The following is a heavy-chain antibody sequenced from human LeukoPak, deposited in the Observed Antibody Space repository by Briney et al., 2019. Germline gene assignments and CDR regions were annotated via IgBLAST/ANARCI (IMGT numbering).Heavy chain of an antibody. CDR1: GGSLSGYY. V-gene: IGHV4-34*01. CDR3: ARCRWLPTRYFDY. CDR2: INHSGST. J-gene: IGHJ4*02. Sequence: SETLSLTCAVYGGSLSGYYWSWIRQPPGKGLEWIGEINHSGSTNYNPSLKSRVTISVDTSKNQFSLKLSSVTAADTAVYYCARCRWLPTRYFDYWGQETLVTVSP. D-gene: IGHD5-12*01.